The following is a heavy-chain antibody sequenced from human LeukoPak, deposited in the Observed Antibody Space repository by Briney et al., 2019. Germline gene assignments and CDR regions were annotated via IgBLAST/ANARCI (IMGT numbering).Heavy chain of an antibody. D-gene: IGHD6-19*01. J-gene: IGHJ4*02. CDR3: ARVHPSSGWPFDY. Sequence: GGSLRLSCAASGFTFSSYSMNWVRQAPGKGLEWVSYISSSSSTIYYADSVKGRFTISRDNAKNSLYLQMNSLRAEDTAVYYCARVHPSSGWPFDYWGQGTLVTVSS. CDR1: GFTFSSYS. V-gene: IGHV3-48*01. CDR2: ISSSSSTI.